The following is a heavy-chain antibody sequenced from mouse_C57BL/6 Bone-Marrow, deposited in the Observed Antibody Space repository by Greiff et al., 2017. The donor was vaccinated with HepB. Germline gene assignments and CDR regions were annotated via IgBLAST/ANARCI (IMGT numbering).Heavy chain of an antibody. CDR1: GFTFSSYG. J-gene: IGHJ2*01. V-gene: IGHV5-6*01. CDR3: ARHDYFDY. CDR2: ISSGGSYT. Sequence: EVQLVESGGDLVKPGGSLKLSCAASGFTFSSYGMSWVRQTPDKRLEWVATISSGGSYTYYPDSVKGRFTISRDNAKNTLYLQMSSLKSEVTAMYYCARHDYFDYWGQGTTLTVSS.